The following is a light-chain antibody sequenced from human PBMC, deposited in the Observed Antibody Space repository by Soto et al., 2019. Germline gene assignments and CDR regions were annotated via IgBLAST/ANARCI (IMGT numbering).Light chain of an antibody. CDR2: DAS. CDR3: QHSYSTPYT. J-gene: IGKJ2*01. CDR1: QSVSSY. Sequence: EIVLTQSPATLSLSPGERATLSCRASQSVSSYLAWYQQKPGQAPRLLIYDASTRATGIPARFSGSGSGTDFTLTITSLEPEDFATYYCQHSYSTPYTFGQGTKLEIK. V-gene: IGKV3-11*01.